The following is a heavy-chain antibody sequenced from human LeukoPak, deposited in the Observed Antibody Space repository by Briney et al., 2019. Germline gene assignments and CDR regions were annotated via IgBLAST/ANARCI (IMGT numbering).Heavy chain of an antibody. CDR3: AYSLGQKEYCSGGSCYAWSYFDY. CDR2: ISGSGGST. CDR1: GFTFSSYA. J-gene: IGHJ4*02. Sequence: GGSLRLSCAASGFTFSSYAMSWIRQAPGKGLEWVSAISGSGGSTYYADSVKGRFTISRDNSKNTLYLQMNSLRAEDTAVYYCAYSLGQKEYCSGGSCYAWSYFDYWGQGTLVTVSS. V-gene: IGHV3-23*01. D-gene: IGHD2-15*01.